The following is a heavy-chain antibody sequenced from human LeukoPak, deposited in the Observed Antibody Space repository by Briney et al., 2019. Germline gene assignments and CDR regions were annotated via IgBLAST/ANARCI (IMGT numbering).Heavy chain of an antibody. D-gene: IGHD5-12*01. J-gene: IGHJ4*02. Sequence: SETLSLTCTVSGAAISSDSYYWSWIRQTAGKGLEWIGRIYDSGSTNYYPSFKSRATISIDTSKSHFSLKLSSVTAADTAVYYCARHAENGSDRFDYWGQGTLVTVSS. CDR3: ARHAENGSDRFDY. V-gene: IGHV4-61*02. CDR2: IYDSGST. CDR1: GAAISSDSYY.